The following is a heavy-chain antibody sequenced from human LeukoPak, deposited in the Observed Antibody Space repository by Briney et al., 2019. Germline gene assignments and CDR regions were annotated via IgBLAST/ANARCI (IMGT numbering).Heavy chain of an antibody. V-gene: IGHV1-24*01. CDR2: FHNEDGER. CDR3: ATRNVYKGYFDN. J-gene: IGHJ4*02. D-gene: IGHD5-24*01. CDR1: GYTFTKLA. Sequence: ASVNVSCKVSGYTFTKLAMHWVRQAPGKGLEWMGSFHNEDGERIYAQKLQGRLIMTNDTSTATAYLELRILRYDDTALYYCATRNVYKGYFDNWGQGTLVTVSS.